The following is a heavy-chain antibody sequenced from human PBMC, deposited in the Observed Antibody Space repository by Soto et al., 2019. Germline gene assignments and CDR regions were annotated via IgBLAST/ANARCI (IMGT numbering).Heavy chain of an antibody. CDR2: INPNSGGT. CDR1: GYTFTGYY. Sequence: ASVKVSCKASGYTFTGYYMHWVRQAPGQGLEWMGWINPNSGGTNYAQKFQGWVTMTRDTSISTAYMELSRLRSDDTAVYYCARVAYSSSWYGMDVWGQGTTVTVSS. CDR3: ARVAYSSSWYGMDV. D-gene: IGHD6-13*01. J-gene: IGHJ6*02. V-gene: IGHV1-2*04.